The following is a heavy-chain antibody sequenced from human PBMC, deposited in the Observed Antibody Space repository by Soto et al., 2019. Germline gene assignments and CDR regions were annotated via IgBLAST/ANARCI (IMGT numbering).Heavy chain of an antibody. J-gene: IGHJ4*02. V-gene: IGHV1-18*01. Sequence: QVQLVQSGAEVKKPGASVKVSCKASGYTFTTYAISWVRQAPGQGLEWMGRISTYNGNTKYAQKLQWRVTMTTDTSTSTAYMELRSLRSDDTAVYYCARDPQYSTSSQVFDSWGQGTLVTVSS. CDR1: GYTFTTYA. D-gene: IGHD6-6*01. CDR2: ISTYNGNT. CDR3: ARDPQYSTSSQVFDS.